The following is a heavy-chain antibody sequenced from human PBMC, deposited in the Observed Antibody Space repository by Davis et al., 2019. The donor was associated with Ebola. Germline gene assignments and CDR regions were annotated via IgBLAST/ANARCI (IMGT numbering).Heavy chain of an antibody. D-gene: IGHD5-24*01. CDR1: ANTFSTHW. Sequence: GESLKISCKDSANTFSTHWTGWVRQTPGKGQERMGFIYTGDSDTRYSPSFRGRVTISADKSFKTAFLQWTSLKASDTAMYYCASLRRTITGMDDGFDIWGQGTMVTVSS. CDR2: IYTGDSDT. V-gene: IGHV5-51*01. CDR3: ASLRRTITGMDDGFDI. J-gene: IGHJ3*02.